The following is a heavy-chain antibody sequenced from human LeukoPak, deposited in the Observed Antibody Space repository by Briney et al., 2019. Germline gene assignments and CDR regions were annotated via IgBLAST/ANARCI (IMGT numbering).Heavy chain of an antibody. J-gene: IGHJ4*02. CDR3: AKDQAWLRFDY. V-gene: IGHV3-66*01. Sequence: PGGSLRLSCAASGFTVSSTFMNWVRQAPGKGLEWVSVIYSSGTTFYADSVKGRFTISRDNSKNTLYLQMNSLRAEDTAIYYCAKDQAWLRFDYWGQGTLVTVSS. CDR1: GFTVSSTF. D-gene: IGHD5-12*01. CDR2: IYSSGTT.